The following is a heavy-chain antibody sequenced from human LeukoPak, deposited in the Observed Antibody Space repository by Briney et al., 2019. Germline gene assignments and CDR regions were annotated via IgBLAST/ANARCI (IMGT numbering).Heavy chain of an antibody. D-gene: IGHD5-12*01. J-gene: IGHJ4*02. Sequence: ASVKVSCKASGYTFTGYYMHWVRQAPGQGLEWMGWINPNSGGTNYAQKFQGRVTMTRDTSISTAYLQWSSLKASDTAMYYCARRSGYYNFDYWGQGTLVTVSS. CDR1: GYTFTGYY. V-gene: IGHV1-2*02. CDR3: ARRSGYYNFDY. CDR2: INPNSGGT.